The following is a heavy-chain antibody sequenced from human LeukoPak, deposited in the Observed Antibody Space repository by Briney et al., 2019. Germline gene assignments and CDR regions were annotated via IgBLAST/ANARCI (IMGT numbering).Heavy chain of an antibody. CDR2: IYYSGST. Sequence: SETLSLTCTVSGGSISSYYWGWIRQPPGKGLEWIGSIYYSGSTYYNPSLKSRVTISVDTSKNQFSLKLSSVTAADTAVYYCARVRIRTDYYGSGSYPDYFDYWGQGTLVTVSS. CDR1: GGSISSYY. D-gene: IGHD3-10*01. J-gene: IGHJ4*02. V-gene: IGHV4-39*01. CDR3: ARVRIRTDYYGSGSYPDYFDY.